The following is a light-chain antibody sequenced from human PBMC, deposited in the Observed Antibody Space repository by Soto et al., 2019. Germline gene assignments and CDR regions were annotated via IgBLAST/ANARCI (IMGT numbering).Light chain of an antibody. Sequence: LTQPASVSGSPGQSITMSCTGTTSDVGSYSLLSWYQQHPGKAPKLMIYEDSKRPSGVSNRFSGSKSGNTASLTISGLQAEDEADYYCYSYAGSSIDVFGTGTKVTVL. J-gene: IGLJ1*01. CDR1: TSDVGSYSL. CDR2: EDS. V-gene: IGLV2-23*01. CDR3: YSYAGSSIDV.